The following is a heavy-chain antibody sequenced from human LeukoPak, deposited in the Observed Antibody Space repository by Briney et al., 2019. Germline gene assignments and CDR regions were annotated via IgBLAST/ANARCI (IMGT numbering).Heavy chain of an antibody. CDR2: IYYSGST. CDR3: ARDPSNYYDSSGYFDY. D-gene: IGHD3-22*01. J-gene: IGHJ4*02. Sequence: SETLSLTCTVPGGSISSYYWSWIRQPPGKGLEWIGYIYYSGSTNYNPSLKSRVTISVDTSKNQFSLKLSSVTAADTAVYYCARDPSNYYDSSGYFDYWGQGTLVTVSS. V-gene: IGHV4-59*01. CDR1: GGSISSYY.